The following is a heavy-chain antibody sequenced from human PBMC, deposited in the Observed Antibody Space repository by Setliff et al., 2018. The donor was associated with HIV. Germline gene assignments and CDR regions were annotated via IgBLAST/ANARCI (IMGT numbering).Heavy chain of an antibody. D-gene: IGHD2-2*01. J-gene: IGHJ4*02. CDR2: ISGYNGNA. Sequence: GASVKVSCKPSGYTFTSYGISWVRQAPGQGLEWMGWISGYNGNANYAQKLQGRVTMTTDTSTSTAYMELRSLRSDDTAVYYCARGPPIVVVPAALLTFDYWGQGTLVTVSS. CDR3: ARGPPIVVVPAALLTFDY. CDR1: GYTFTSYG. V-gene: IGHV1-18*01.